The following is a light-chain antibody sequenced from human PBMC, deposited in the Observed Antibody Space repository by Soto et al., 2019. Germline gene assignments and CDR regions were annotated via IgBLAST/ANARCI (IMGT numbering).Light chain of an antibody. Sequence: DIQMTQSPSSLSASVGDRVTITCRASQSISIYLNWYHQKPGKAPNLLIYAASNLQSGGPSRFSGSGSGIHFTLTINSLQPEDLATYYCQQAYSDPLTFGGGTKVEIK. V-gene: IGKV1-39*01. CDR2: AAS. CDR1: QSISIY. J-gene: IGKJ4*01. CDR3: QQAYSDPLT.